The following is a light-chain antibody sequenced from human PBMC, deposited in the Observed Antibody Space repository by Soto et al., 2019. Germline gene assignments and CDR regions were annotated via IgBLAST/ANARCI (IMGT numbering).Light chain of an antibody. CDR2: ADN. CDR3: CSYAGSSSSVI. V-gene: IGLV2-23*01. Sequence: QSALTQPASVSGSPGQSIIISCTGVTSDVGSYNLVSWYQQHPGKAPKLMIYADNRRPSGVSSRFSASKSDNTASLTVSGLQAEDEADYYCCSYAGSSSSVIFGGGTKLTVL. J-gene: IGLJ2*01. CDR1: TSDVGSYNL.